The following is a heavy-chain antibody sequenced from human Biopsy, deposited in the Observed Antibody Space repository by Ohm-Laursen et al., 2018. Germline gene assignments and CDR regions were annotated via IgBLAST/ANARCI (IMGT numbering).Heavy chain of an antibody. V-gene: IGHV1-24*01. CDR1: GYTLTELS. CDR3: AADLNVWNVNY. Sequence: ASVKVSCKVSGYTLTELSMHWVRQAPGKGLEWMGGFAPENGKTVYTQNFQARVSMTEDTSTDTAYMELRSLRSEDTAVYYCAADLNVWNVNYWGQGTQVTVSS. D-gene: IGHD1-1*01. J-gene: IGHJ4*02. CDR2: FAPENGKT.